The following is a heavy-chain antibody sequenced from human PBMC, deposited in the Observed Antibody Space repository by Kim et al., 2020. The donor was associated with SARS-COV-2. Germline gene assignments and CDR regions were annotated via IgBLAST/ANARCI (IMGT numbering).Heavy chain of an antibody. J-gene: IGHJ5*02. D-gene: IGHD3-10*01. Sequence: ASVKVSCKASGYTFTSYAMHWVRQAPGQRLEWMGWINAGNGNTKYSQKFQGRVTITRDTSASTAYMELSSLRSEDTAVYYCARGARYYGSGSSYPWGQGTLVTVSS. CDR1: GYTFTSYA. V-gene: IGHV1-3*01. CDR2: INAGNGNT. CDR3: ARGARYYGSGSSYP.